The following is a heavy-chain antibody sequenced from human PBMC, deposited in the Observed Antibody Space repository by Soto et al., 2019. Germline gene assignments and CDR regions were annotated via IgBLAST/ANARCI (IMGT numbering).Heavy chain of an antibody. V-gene: IGHV5-51*01. CDR1: GYSFTNYW. J-gene: IGHJ4*02. D-gene: IGHD2-21*01. Sequence: EVQLVQSGVEVKKPGESLKISCKGSGYSFTNYWIGWVRQKPGEGLEWMGNIYPGDSHTSYSPSFQGQVTISADKSTSTAYLQWSSLKASDTAMYFCARRAGVAIANDYWGQGTLVTVSS. CDR3: ARRAGVAIANDY. CDR2: IYPGDSHT.